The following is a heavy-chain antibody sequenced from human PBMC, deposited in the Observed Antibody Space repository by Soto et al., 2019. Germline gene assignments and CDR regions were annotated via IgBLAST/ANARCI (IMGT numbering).Heavy chain of an antibody. J-gene: IGHJ4*02. CDR3: ARRSPTGDAHFDY. CDR2: IYYSGST. V-gene: IGHV4-39*01. Sequence: SETLSLTCTASGGSISSSSYYWGWIRQPPGKGLEWIGSIYYSGSTYYNPSLKSRVTISVDTSKNQFSLKLSSVTAADTAVYYCARRSPTGDAHFDYCGQGTMVTVYS. D-gene: IGHD3-10*01. CDR1: GGSISSSSYY.